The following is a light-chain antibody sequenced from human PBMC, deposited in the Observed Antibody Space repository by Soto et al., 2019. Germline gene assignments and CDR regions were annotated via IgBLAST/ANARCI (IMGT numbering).Light chain of an antibody. Sequence: DIQMTQSPSSLSASVGDRVTITCQASPDISNYLNWYQKKPGKAPKLLIYDASNLETGVPSRLSGSGSGTDFTFTISGLLPEDIATYYCQQDDNPSITSGQGTRLEIK. CDR2: DAS. V-gene: IGKV1-33*01. CDR3: QQDDNPSIT. J-gene: IGKJ5*01. CDR1: PDISNY.